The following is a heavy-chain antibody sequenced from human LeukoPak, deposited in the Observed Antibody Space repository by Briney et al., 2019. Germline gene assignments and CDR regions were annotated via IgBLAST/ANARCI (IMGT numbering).Heavy chain of an antibody. V-gene: IGHV3-23*01. CDR3: AKDRVGATLYFDC. CDR1: GFTFSSYG. Sequence: GGSLRLSCAGSGFTFSSYGMSWVRQAPGKGLEWVSCIRGSGTSTYYADSVKGRFTISRDNSKNTLYLQMNSLRAEDTAVYYCAKDRVGATLYFDCWGQGTLVTVSS. CDR2: IRGSGTST. D-gene: IGHD1-26*01. J-gene: IGHJ4*02.